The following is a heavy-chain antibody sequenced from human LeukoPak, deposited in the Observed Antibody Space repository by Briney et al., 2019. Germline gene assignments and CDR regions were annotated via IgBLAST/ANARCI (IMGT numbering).Heavy chain of an antibody. D-gene: IGHD6-13*01. Sequence: GGSLRLSCAASGFTFSSYAMSWVRQAPGKGLEWVSAISGSGGSTYYADSVKGRFTISRDNSKNTLYLQMNSLRAEDTAVYYCAREGAPYSSSWYVDYWGQGTLVTVSS. V-gene: IGHV3-23*01. CDR3: AREGAPYSSSWYVDY. CDR1: GFTFSSYA. J-gene: IGHJ4*02. CDR2: ISGSGGST.